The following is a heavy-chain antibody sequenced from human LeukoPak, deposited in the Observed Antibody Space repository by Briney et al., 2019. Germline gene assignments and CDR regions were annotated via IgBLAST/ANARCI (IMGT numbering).Heavy chain of an antibody. Sequence: GGSLRLSCAASGFTFDDYGMSWVRQAPGKGLEWVSGINWNGGSTGYADSVKGRFTISRDNAQNSLYLQMNSLRAEDTALYHCVRDLTNPGYNDPWGQGTLVTVSS. CDR1: GFTFDDYG. J-gene: IGHJ5*02. CDR3: VRDLTNPGYNDP. CDR2: INWNGGST. D-gene: IGHD1-14*01. V-gene: IGHV3-20*01.